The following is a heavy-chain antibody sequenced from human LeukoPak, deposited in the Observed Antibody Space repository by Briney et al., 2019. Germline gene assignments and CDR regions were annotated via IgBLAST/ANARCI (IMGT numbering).Heavy chain of an antibody. CDR1: GYTFTSYG. Sequence: GASVKVSCKASGYTFTSYGISWVRQAPGQGLEWMGWISAYNGNTNYAQKLQGRVTMTTDTSTSTAYMELRSLRSDDTAVYYCARVRAVAGASYYGMDVWGQGTTVTVSS. CDR2: ISAYNGNT. CDR3: ARVRAVAGASYYGMDV. J-gene: IGHJ6*02. V-gene: IGHV1-18*01. D-gene: IGHD6-19*01.